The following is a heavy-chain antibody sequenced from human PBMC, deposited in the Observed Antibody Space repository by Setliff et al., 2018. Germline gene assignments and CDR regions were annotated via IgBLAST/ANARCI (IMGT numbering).Heavy chain of an antibody. V-gene: IGHV4-59*04. CDR3: ARTARVPDC. J-gene: IGHJ4*02. Sequence: PSETLSLTCTVSGGSISSYYWSWIRQPPGKGLEWIGSIYYSGTTYYNPSLESRITMSVDTSKNQFSLSLTSVTAADTAMYFCARTARVPDCSGQGILVTVSS. D-gene: IGHD1-1*01. CDR1: GGSISSYY. CDR2: IYYSGTT.